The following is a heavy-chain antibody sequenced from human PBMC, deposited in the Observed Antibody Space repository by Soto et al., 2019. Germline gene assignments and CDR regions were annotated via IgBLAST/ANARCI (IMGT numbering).Heavy chain of an antibody. D-gene: IGHD2-15*01. CDR1: GGSISTYY. V-gene: IGHV4-59*08. CDR3: ARHVGSPDY. Sequence: QVQLQESGPGLVKPSETLSLTCTVSGGSISTYYWSWIRQPPGKGLEWIGYIHYSGITNYNPSFKRRLTMSVDTSKNQFSLNLTSVTAADTAVYYCARHVGSPDYWGQGTLVTVSS. CDR2: IHYSGIT. J-gene: IGHJ4*02.